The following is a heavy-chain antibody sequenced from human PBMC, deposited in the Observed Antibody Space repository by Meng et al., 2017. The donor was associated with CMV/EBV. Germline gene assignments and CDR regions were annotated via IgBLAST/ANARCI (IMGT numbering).Heavy chain of an antibody. D-gene: IGHD1-7*01. V-gene: IGHV2-70*20. CDR2: IDWDDDK. CDR1: GFPLSTSGMC. Sequence: SGPTLVKPTQTLTLPCTFSGFPLSTSGMCVSWVRQPPGKALEWLALIDWDDDKYYSTSLKTRLTISKDTSKHQVVLTMTNMDPVDTATYYCARMRITGTTSGYYYYYGMDVWGQGTTVTVSS. J-gene: IGHJ6*02. CDR3: ARMRITGTTSGYYYYYGMDV.